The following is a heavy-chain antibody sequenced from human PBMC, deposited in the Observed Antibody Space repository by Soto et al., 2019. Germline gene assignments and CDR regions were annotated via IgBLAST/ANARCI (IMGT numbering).Heavy chain of an antibody. J-gene: IGHJ6*02. CDR1: GGTFSSSA. D-gene: IGHD3-3*02. V-gene: IGHV1-69*12. Sequence: QVQLVQSGAEVKKPGSSVKVSCKASGGTFSSSAFSWVRQSPGQGLEWMGGIMPIFRTPDYAQKFQGRVTITADESTRTAYMELSSLRSEDTGVYYCARDKDRQQLGGNYYYIMDVWGQGTTVTVSS. CDR2: IMPIFRTP. CDR3: ARDKDRQQLGGNYYYIMDV.